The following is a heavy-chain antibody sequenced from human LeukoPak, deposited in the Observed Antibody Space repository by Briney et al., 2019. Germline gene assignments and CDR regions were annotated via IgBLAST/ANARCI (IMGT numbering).Heavy chain of an antibody. D-gene: IGHD3-9*01. J-gene: IGHJ4*02. CDR2: ISSSGSTI. V-gene: IGHV3-48*03. Sequence: PGGSLRLSCATSGFTFSSYEMNWVRQAPGKGLEWVSYISSSGSTIYYADSVKGRFTISRDNAKNSLYLQMNSLRAEDTAVYYCARYSGYDILTGYPSPGYFDYWGQGTLVTVSP. CDR3: ARYSGYDILTGYPSPGYFDY. CDR1: GFTFSSYE.